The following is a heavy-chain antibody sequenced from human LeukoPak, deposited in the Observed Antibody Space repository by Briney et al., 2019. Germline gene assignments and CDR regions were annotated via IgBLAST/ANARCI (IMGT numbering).Heavy chain of an antibody. D-gene: IGHD3-22*01. CDR2: INPSGGST. V-gene: IGHV1-46*01. Sequence: GASVKVSCKASGYTFTSYYMHWVRQAPGQGLEWMGIINPSGGSTSYAQKLQGRVTMTTDTSTSTAYMKLRSLRSDDTAVYYCARRSYYDSGGYYNTDYWGQGTLVTVSS. CDR1: GYTFTSYY. J-gene: IGHJ4*02. CDR3: ARRSYYDSGGYYNTDY.